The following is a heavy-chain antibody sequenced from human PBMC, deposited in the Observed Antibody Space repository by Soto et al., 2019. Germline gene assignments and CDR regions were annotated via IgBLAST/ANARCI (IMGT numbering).Heavy chain of an antibody. CDR3: ATLPYSSSSGYYYYYGMDV. Sequence: SETLSLTCSVSGYSVSSSDYYWSWIRQPPGKGLEWIGEINHSGSTNYNPSLKSRVTISVDTSKNQFSLKLSSVTAADTAVYYCATLPYSSSSGYYYYYGMDVWGQGTTVTVSS. CDR1: GYSVSSSDYY. CDR2: INHSGST. V-gene: IGHV4-39*07. J-gene: IGHJ6*02. D-gene: IGHD6-6*01.